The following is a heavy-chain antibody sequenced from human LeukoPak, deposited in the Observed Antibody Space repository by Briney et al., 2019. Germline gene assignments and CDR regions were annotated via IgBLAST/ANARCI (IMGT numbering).Heavy chain of an antibody. V-gene: IGHV3-30*04. D-gene: IGHD3-22*01. CDR1: GFTFSSYA. CDR2: ISYDGSNK. J-gene: IGHJ4*02. Sequence: GGSLRLSCAASGFTFSSYAMHWVRQAPGKGLEWVAVISYDGSNKYYADSVKGRFTISRDNSKNTLYLQMNSLRAEDTAVYYCARREGSNDYYYFYDYWGQGTLVTVSS. CDR3: ARREGSNDYYYFYDY.